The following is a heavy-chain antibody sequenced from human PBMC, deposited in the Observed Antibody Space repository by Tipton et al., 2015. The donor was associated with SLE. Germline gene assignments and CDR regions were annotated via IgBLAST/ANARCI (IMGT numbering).Heavy chain of an antibody. CDR1: GGSISNSNYY. V-gene: IGHV4-39*07. J-gene: IGHJ4*02. CDR2: VHYQGAT. CDR3: ARSIVVVPVFDS. D-gene: IGHD2-2*01. Sequence: TLSLTCGVSGGSISNSNYYWTWIRQPPGKGLEWIGSVHYQGATYYTPSLRSRVTISLDTSKNQFSLNLNSLTAADTAMYYCARSIVVVPVFDSWGQGALVTVSS.